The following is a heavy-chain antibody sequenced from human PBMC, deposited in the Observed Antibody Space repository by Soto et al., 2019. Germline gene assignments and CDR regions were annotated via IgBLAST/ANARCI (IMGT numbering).Heavy chain of an antibody. J-gene: IGHJ6*02. CDR1: GGSISGGRYY. CDR2: IYDNGIT. Sequence: QVPLQESGPGLVKPSQTLSLTCNVSGGSISGGRYYWNWIRQHPGKGLEWIGNIYDNGITYYNPSLKSRVLISEDTSKNQFSLRLSSVTAAATAVYYCTRDRGFGMDVWGQGTTVTVSS. V-gene: IGHV4-31*03. CDR3: TRDRGFGMDV.